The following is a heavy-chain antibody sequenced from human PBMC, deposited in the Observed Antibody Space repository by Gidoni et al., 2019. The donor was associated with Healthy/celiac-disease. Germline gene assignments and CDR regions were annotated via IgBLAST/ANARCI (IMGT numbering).Heavy chain of an antibody. J-gene: IGHJ4*02. CDR2: ISGSGGST. V-gene: IGHV3-23*01. Sequence: EVQLLESGGGLVQHGGSLRLSCAAAGFTFSSDAMSWVRQAPGKGLEWVSAISGSGGSTYYADSVKGRFTISRDNSKNTLYLQMNSLRAEDTAVYYCAKVPYGSGSWVTAYWGQGTLVTVSS. D-gene: IGHD3-10*01. CDR1: GFTFSSDA. CDR3: AKVPYGSGSWVTAY.